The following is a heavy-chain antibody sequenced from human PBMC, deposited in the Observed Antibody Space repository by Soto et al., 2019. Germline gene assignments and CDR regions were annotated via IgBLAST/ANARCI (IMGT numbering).Heavy chain of an antibody. CDR3: ARKGKDYSPSAVNWFYP. D-gene: IGHD2-15*01. CDR1: GGSVISGGHY. Sequence: SETLSLTCTVSGGSVISGGHYWSWIRQRPRRGLEWMGYIHYSGSTYYNPSLKSRGTISADTSKNQFSRTLSSVTAADTAGYYCARKGKDYSPSAVNWFYPGGRGTRVTASS. CDR2: IHYSGST. J-gene: IGHJ5*02. V-gene: IGHV4-61*08.